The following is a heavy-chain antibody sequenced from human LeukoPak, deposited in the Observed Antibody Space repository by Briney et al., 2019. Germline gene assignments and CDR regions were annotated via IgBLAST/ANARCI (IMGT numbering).Heavy chain of an antibody. Sequence: SETLSLTCTVSGDSISSYYWSWVRQPAGKGLEWIGRIHPSGNTNYNPSLKSRVTLSVDTSKNQFSLKLSSVTAADTAVYYCARGPPPDFDYWGRGTLVTVSS. V-gene: IGHV4-4*07. CDR1: GDSISSYY. CDR2: IHPSGNT. J-gene: IGHJ4*02. CDR3: ARGPPPDFDY.